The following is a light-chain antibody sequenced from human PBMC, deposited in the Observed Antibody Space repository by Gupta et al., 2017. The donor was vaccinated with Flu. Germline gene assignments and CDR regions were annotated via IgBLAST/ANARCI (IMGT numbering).Light chain of an antibody. Sequence: TITCAGSTSRTGSNDVNWDQQVTGTTPKLLMYNNGQRRSGVPERFSGSKYGTSATLAISGLQVGDEGDYYCATWDDSRNGWVFGGGSKLTVL. J-gene: IGLJ3*02. CDR1: TSRTGSND. V-gene: IGLV1-44*01. CDR2: NNG. CDR3: ATWDDSRNGWV.